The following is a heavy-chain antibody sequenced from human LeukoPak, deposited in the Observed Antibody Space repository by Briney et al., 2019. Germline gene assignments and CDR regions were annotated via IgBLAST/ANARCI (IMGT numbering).Heavy chain of an antibody. D-gene: IGHD3-16*01. Sequence: GVSLRLSCAGSGFTFSSYAMSWVRQAPGKGLEWVSVISGSSDTTYYADSVKGRFIISRDNSKNTLYLQMNSLRAEDTAVYYCAKRIGGVNSFDHWGQGTLVTVSS. V-gene: IGHV3-23*01. J-gene: IGHJ4*02. CDR1: GFTFSSYA. CDR3: AKRIGGVNSFDH. CDR2: ISGSSDTT.